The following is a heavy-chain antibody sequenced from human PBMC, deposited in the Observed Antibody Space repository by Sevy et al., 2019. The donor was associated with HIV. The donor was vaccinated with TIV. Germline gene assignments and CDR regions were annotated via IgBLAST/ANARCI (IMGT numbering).Heavy chain of an antibody. Sequence: GGSLRLSCAASGFTFSDHYMEWVRQAPGKGLEWVGRTRNKADGYTTEYAASVKGRFTISRDDSENSLYLQMNSLKTEETAVYYCSTHAGMAAAGRVFDYWGQGALVTVSS. CDR2: TRNKADGYTT. CDR1: GFTFSDHY. CDR3: STHAGMAAAGRVFDY. V-gene: IGHV3-72*01. J-gene: IGHJ4*02. D-gene: IGHD6-13*01.